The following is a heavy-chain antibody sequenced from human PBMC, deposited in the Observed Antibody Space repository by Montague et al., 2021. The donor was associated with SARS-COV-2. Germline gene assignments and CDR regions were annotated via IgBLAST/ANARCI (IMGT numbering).Heavy chain of an antibody. CDR1: GGSISPYY. D-gene: IGHD3-3*01. V-gene: IGHV4-59*12. J-gene: IGHJ6*02. CDR2: TSYSGST. CDR3: ARWGEYYDSPYYYYAMDV. Sequence: SETLSLTCTVSGGSISPYYWSWIRQSPGKGLECIGYTSYSGSTDYNPSLKSRVTISIDTSKNQFSLKLSSVTAADTAVYYCARWGEYYDSPYYYYAMDVWAKGPRSPSP.